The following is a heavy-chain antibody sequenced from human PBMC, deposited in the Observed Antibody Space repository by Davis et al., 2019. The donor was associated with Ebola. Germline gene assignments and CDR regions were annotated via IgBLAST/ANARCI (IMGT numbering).Heavy chain of an antibody. V-gene: IGHV3-30-3*01. Sequence: GESLKISCAASGFTFSSYAMHWVRQAPGKGLEWVAVISYDGSNKYYADSVKGRFTISRDNSKNTLYLQMNSLRAEDTAVYYCAKDLYSGSYLFDYWGQGTLVTVSS. CDR2: ISYDGSNK. CDR3: AKDLYSGSYLFDY. J-gene: IGHJ4*02. D-gene: IGHD1-26*01. CDR1: GFTFSSYA.